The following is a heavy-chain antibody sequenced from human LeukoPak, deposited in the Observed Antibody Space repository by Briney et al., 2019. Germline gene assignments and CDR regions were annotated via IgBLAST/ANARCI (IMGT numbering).Heavy chain of an antibody. V-gene: IGHV3-21*01. CDR3: ARDPDGYTGRDY. Sequence: GGSLRLSCAASGFTFSSYSMNWVRQAPGKGLEWVSSISSSSSYIYYADSVKGRFTISRDNSKNTLYLQMNSLRAEDTAVYYCARDPDGYTGRDYWGQGTLVTVSS. CDR1: GFTFSSYS. D-gene: IGHD5-24*01. J-gene: IGHJ4*02. CDR2: ISSSSSYI.